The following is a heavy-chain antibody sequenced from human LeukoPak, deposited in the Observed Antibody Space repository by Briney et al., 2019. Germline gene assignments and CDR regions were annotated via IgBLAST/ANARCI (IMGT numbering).Heavy chain of an antibody. Sequence: SVKVSCKASGYTFTYRYLHWVRQALGQALEWMGGIIPIFGTANYAQKFQGRVTITADESTSTAYMELSSLRSEDTAVYYCARVSYYDSSGYSPFDHWGQGTLVTVSS. CDR3: ARVSYYDSSGYSPFDH. CDR1: GYTFTYRY. V-gene: IGHV1-69*13. CDR2: IIPIFGTA. D-gene: IGHD3-22*01. J-gene: IGHJ4*02.